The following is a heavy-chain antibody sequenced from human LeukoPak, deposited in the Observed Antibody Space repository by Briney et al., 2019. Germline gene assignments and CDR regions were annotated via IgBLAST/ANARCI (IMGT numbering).Heavy chain of an antibody. V-gene: IGHV3-30*18. CDR2: ISYDGSDK. CDR3: AKVLWFGEPYRGQDFDY. Sequence: GGSLRLSCAGSGFRFSGHGMHWVRQAPGKGLEWVAVISYDGSDKYYADSVRGRFTISRDNSKNTLYLQMNSLRAEDTAVYFCAKVLWFGEPYRGQDFDYWGQGTLVTVSS. D-gene: IGHD3-10*01. CDR1: GFRFSGHG. J-gene: IGHJ4*02.